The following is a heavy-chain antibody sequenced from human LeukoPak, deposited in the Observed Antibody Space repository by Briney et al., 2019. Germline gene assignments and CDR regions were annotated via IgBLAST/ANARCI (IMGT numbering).Heavy chain of an antibody. Sequence: GGSLRLSCAASGFTFSSYEMNWVRQAPGEGLEWVAVIKHDGTYESHAGSVKGRFSISRDNSKDVLYLQMNSLRHEDTAMYHCVRIVLGWSYGGGLDPWGQGTLVIVSS. CDR3: VRIVLGWSYGGGLDP. CDR1: GFTFSSYE. J-gene: IGHJ5*02. D-gene: IGHD2/OR15-2a*01. V-gene: IGHV3-30*03. CDR2: IKHDGTYE.